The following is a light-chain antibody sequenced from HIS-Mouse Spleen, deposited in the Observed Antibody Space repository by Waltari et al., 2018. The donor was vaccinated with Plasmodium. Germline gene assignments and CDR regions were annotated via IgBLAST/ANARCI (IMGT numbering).Light chain of an antibody. CDR1: SSNIGNNY. Sequence: QSVLTQPPSVSAAPGQTVTISCSGRSSNIGNNYLSWYQQLPGTAPKLLIYDNNKRPSGIPDRFSGSKSGTSATLGITGLQTGDEADYYCGTWDSSLSAGVVFGGGTKLTVL. J-gene: IGLJ2*01. CDR3: GTWDSSLSAGVV. V-gene: IGLV1-51*01. CDR2: DNN.